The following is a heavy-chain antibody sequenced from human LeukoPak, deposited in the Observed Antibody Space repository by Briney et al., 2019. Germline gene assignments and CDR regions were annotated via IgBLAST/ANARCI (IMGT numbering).Heavy chain of an antibody. CDR3: ARDSIRDGYNSDYFDY. CDR1: GSTFSTYG. J-gene: IGHJ4*02. V-gene: IGHV3-33*01. D-gene: IGHD5-24*01. CDR2: IWYDGSDK. Sequence: GRSLRLSCAASGSTFSTYGMHWVRQAPGKGLEWVAVIWYDGSDKYYADSVKSRFTISRDNSKNTLYLQMNSLRAEDTAVYYCARDSIRDGYNSDYFDYWGQGTLVTVSS.